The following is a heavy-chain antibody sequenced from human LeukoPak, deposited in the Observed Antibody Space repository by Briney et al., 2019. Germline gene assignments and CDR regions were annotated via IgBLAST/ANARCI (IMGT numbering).Heavy chain of an antibody. Sequence: SETLSLTCAVYGGSFSGYYWSWIRQPPGKGLEWIGYISYSGSTNYNPSLKSRVTISEDTSKNQFSLKLSSVTAADTAVYYCAREYGGNSGLYYFDYWGQGTLVTVSS. V-gene: IGHV4-59*01. CDR3: AREYGGNSGLYYFDY. CDR1: GGSFSGYY. J-gene: IGHJ4*02. CDR2: ISYSGST. D-gene: IGHD4-23*01.